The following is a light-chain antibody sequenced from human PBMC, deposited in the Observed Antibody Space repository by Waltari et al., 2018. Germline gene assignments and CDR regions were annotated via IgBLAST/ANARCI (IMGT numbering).Light chain of an antibody. V-gene: IGLV2-23*02. CDR3: SSYVGSTTYV. CDR1: ASAVGTYDL. J-gene: IGLJ1*01. CDR2: EVT. Sequence: QSALTQPASVSGSPGQSLTISCTGTASAVGTYDLVSWYQQHPGKAPKLIIYEVTKRPSGVSDRFSGSKSGITASLTISGLQAEDEADYYCSSYVGSTTYVFSTGTKVTVL.